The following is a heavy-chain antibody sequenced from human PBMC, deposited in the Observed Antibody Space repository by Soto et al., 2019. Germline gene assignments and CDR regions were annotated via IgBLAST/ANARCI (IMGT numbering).Heavy chain of an antibody. CDR2: IIPYLDIT. Sequence: QVQLVQSGAEVKKPGSSVKVSCKASGGTFGTYTISWVRQAPGQGLEWMGRIIPYLDITDYAQKFQGRFTIAADKSTTTAYMELNRLRSEDTAVYCCARDTTYRGQGTLVTVSS. CDR3: ARDTTY. V-gene: IGHV1-69*02. CDR1: GGTFGTYT. D-gene: IGHD5-18*01. J-gene: IGHJ4*02.